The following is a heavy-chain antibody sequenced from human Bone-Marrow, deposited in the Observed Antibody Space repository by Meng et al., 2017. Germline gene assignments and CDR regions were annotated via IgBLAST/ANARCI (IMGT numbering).Heavy chain of an antibody. CDR1: GVTFSSYW. CDR3: ARNALEGNYDFWSGSYYYGMDV. Sequence: GESLKISCAASGVTFSSYWMSWVRQAPGKGLEWVANIKQDGSEKYYVDSVKGRFTISRDNAENSLYLQMNSLRAEDTAVYYCARNALEGNYDFWSGSYYYGMDVWGQGTTVT. J-gene: IGHJ6*02. CDR2: IKQDGSEK. D-gene: IGHD3-3*01. V-gene: IGHV3-7*01.